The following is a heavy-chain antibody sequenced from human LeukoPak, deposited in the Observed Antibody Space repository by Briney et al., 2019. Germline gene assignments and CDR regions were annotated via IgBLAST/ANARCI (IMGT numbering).Heavy chain of an antibody. V-gene: IGHV1-2*02. D-gene: IGHD3-22*01. CDR3: ARDLGGREIVDDAFDI. CDR1: GYTFTVYY. J-gene: IGHJ3*02. CDR2: INPNSGGT. Sequence: ASVKVSCKASGYTFTVYYMHWVRQAPGQGREWMGWINPNSGGTNYAQKFQGRVTITRDTSISTAYMELSRLRSDDTAVYYCARDLGGREIVDDAFDIWGQGTMVTVSS.